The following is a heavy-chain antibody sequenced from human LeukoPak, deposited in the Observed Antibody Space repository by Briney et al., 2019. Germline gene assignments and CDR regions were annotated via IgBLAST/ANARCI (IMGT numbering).Heavy chain of an antibody. V-gene: IGHV1-8*02. J-gene: IGHJ4*02. CDR2: MNPNSGNT. D-gene: IGHD3-22*01. CDR1: GYTFTSYY. Sequence: GASVKVSCKASGYTFTSYYMHWVRQATGQGLEWMGWMNPNSGNTGYAQKFQGRVTMTRNTSISTAYMELSSLRSEDTAVYYCARESPPDSSGYPSFDYWGQGTLVTVSS. CDR3: ARESPPDSSGYPSFDY.